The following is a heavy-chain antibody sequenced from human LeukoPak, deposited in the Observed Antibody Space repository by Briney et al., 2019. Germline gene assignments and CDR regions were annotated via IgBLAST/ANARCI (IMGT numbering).Heavy chain of an antibody. CDR3: ARDAQDIVVVPAAIIYYYYYMDV. J-gene: IGHJ6*03. D-gene: IGHD2-2*01. Sequence: AGGSLRLSCAASGFTFSSYAMHWDRQAPGKGLEWVAVISYDGSNKYYADSVKGRFTISRDNSKNTLYLQMNSLRAEDTAVYYCARDAQDIVVVPAAIIYYYYYMDVWGKGTTVTVSS. CDR1: GFTFSSYA. V-gene: IGHV3-30*01. CDR2: ISYDGSNK.